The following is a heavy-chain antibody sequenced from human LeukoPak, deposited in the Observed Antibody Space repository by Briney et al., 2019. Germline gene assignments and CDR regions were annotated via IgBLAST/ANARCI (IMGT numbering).Heavy chain of an antibody. CDR3: ASHIVTTTAVDY. D-gene: IGHD5-12*01. CDR2: IYYSGST. V-gene: IGHV4-59*01. Sequence: SETLSLTCTVSGGSISSYYWSWIRQPPGKGLEWIGYIYYSGSTSYYPSLKSRVTISVDTSKNQLSLKLSSVTAADTAVYYCASHIVTTTAVDYWGQGTLVTVSS. J-gene: IGHJ4*02. CDR1: GGSISSYY.